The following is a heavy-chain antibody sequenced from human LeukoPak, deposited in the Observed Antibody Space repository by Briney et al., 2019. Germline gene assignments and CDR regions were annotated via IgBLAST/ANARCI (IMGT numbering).Heavy chain of an antibody. J-gene: IGHJ4*02. CDR2: INTNTGNP. D-gene: IGHD6-13*01. Sequence: ASVKVSCKASGYTFTSYAMNWVRQAPGQGLEWMGWINTNTGNPTYAQGFTGRFVFSLDTSVSTAYLQISSLRAEDTAVYYCARVPLLPQQLVHDPATAAHFDYWGQGTLVTVSS. CDR3: ARVPLLPQQLVHDPATAAHFDY. V-gene: IGHV7-4-1*02. CDR1: GYTFTSYA.